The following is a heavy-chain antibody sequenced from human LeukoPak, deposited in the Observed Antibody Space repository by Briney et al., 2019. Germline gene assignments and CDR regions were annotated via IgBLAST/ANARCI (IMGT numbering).Heavy chain of an antibody. Sequence: GGSLRLSCAASGFSFSSYAMGWVPQAPGKGLEWLSSISGTGGRTYYADSVKGRFTISRDNSRNTLSLQMNSLRVEDTAVYFCAKGPYSDSSEWFQYWGQGTLVTVSS. CDR3: AKGPYSDSSEWFQY. J-gene: IGHJ1*01. V-gene: IGHV3-23*01. CDR2: ISGTGGRT. CDR1: GFSFSSYA. D-gene: IGHD6-13*01.